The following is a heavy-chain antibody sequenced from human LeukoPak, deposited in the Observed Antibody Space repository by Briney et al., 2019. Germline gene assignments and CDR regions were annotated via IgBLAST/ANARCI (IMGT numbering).Heavy chain of an antibody. V-gene: IGHV4-4*07. D-gene: IGHD3-22*01. J-gene: IGHJ4*02. Sequence: SETLSLTCTVSGGSINSYYCSWIRQPAGRGLEWIGRIYTTGSTNYNPSLKSRVTMSVDTSKNQFSLKLSSVTAADTAVYYCARDPLHFYDSVGSSFDFWGQGTLVTVSS. CDR3: ARDPLHFYDSVGSSFDF. CDR2: IYTTGST. CDR1: GGSINSYY.